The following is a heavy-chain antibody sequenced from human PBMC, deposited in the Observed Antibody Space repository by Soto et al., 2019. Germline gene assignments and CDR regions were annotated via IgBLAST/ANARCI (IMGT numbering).Heavy chain of an antibody. V-gene: IGHV3-33*01. CDR2: IWFDGSKE. CDR3: ARAVPAAKGWFDS. Sequence: QAELVESGGGVVQPGGSLRLACAASGFTFSSYGMHWVRQAPGKGLEWVAVIWFDGSKEFYAASVEGRFTISRDNSKNMVYLEMNSPRDVDTAVYYCARAVPAAKGWFDSWGQGTLVTVSS. D-gene: IGHD2-2*01. CDR1: GFTFSSYG. J-gene: IGHJ5*01.